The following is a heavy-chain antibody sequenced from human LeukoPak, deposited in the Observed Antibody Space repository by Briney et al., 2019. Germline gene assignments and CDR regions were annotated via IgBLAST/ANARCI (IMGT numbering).Heavy chain of an antibody. CDR3: ARNGRYQLLNWFDP. Sequence: ASVKVSCMASGYTFTGYYMHWVRQALGQGLEWMGRINPNSGGTNYAQKFQGRVTMTRDTSISTAYMELSRLRSDDTAVYYCARNGRYQLLNWFDPWGQGTLVTVSS. V-gene: IGHV1-2*06. CDR2: INPNSGGT. CDR1: GYTFTGYY. D-gene: IGHD2-2*01. J-gene: IGHJ5*02.